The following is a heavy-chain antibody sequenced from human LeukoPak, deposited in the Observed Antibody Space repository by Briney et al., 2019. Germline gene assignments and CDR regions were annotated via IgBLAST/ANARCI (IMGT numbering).Heavy chain of an antibody. V-gene: IGHV1-8*01. Sequence: GASVKVSCKASGYTFTSYDINWVRQATGQGLEWMGWMNPNSGNTGYAQKFQGRVTMTRNTSISTAYMELSSLRSEDTAVYYCARGIGLRSGYSYVYGSGYYYGMDVWGQGTTVTVSS. CDR2: MNPNSGNT. CDR1: GYTFTSYD. J-gene: IGHJ6*02. CDR3: ARGIGLRSGYSYVYGSGYYYGMDV. D-gene: IGHD5-18*01.